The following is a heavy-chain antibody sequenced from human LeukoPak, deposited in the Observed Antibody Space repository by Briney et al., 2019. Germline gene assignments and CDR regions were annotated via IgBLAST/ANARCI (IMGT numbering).Heavy chain of an antibody. CDR3: AKDHYGDYFSTGAFDI. J-gene: IGHJ3*02. D-gene: IGHD4-17*01. Sequence: GGSLRLSCAASGFTFSSFDMSWVRQAPGEGLEWVSAISGSGGSTYNADSVRGRFTISRDNSKNTMYLQMNSLRAEDTAVYYCAKDHYGDYFSTGAFDIWGQGTTVIVSS. CDR1: GFTFSSFD. CDR2: ISGSGGST. V-gene: IGHV3-23*01.